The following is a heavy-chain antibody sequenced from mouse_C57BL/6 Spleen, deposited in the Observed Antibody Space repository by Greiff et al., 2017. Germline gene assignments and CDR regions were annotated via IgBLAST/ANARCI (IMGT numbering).Heavy chain of an antibody. CDR3: AGYYYGSRAWFAY. V-gene: IGHV1-26*01. Sequence: EVQLQQSGPELVKPGASVKISCKASGYTFTDYYMNWVKQSHGKSLEWIGDINPNNGGTSYNQKFKGKATLTVDKSSSTAYMELRSLTSEDSAVYYCAGYYYGSRAWFAYWGQGTLVTVSA. J-gene: IGHJ3*01. D-gene: IGHD1-1*01. CDR1: GYTFTDYY. CDR2: INPNNGGT.